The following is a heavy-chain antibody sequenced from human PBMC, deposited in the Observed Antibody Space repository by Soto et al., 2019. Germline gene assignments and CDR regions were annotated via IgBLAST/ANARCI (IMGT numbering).Heavy chain of an antibody. CDR1: GYTFSNYG. D-gene: IGHD1-26*01. CDR3: ARSRGMSYSSMLSQDKEYYFDF. V-gene: IGHV1-8*02. J-gene: IGHJ4*02. Sequence: ASLKVSCKTSGYTFSNYGINWVRQATGQGLEWMGWMNPNSGNTGYAQKFQGRVTMTRNTSISTAYMELSSLRSEDTAVYYCARSRGMSYSSMLSQDKEYYFDFWGQGTPVTVSS. CDR2: MNPNSGNT.